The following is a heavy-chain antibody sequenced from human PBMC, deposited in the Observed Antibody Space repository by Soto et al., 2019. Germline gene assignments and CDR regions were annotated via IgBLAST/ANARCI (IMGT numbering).Heavy chain of an antibody. Sequence: QVALVESGGGVVRPGRSLRLSCGASGFSFSKYGMHWVRQAPGEGLEWLSLISYDGSEKWYAESVKGRFTISRDNSQNTLYLQMNSLRGDDTAVYFCAKGYEVSPPVASAWYSNYFYGVDVWGRGTTVTVSS. V-gene: IGHV3-30*18. CDR2: ISYDGSEK. J-gene: IGHJ6*02. D-gene: IGHD6-19*01. CDR3: AKGYEVSPPVASAWYSNYFYGVDV. CDR1: GFSFSKYG.